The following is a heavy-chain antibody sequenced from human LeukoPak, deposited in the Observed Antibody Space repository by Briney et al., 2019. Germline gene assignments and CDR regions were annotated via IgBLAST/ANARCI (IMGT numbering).Heavy chain of an antibody. J-gene: IGHJ4*02. V-gene: IGHV4-38-2*02. CDR1: GYSISSGYY. CDR2: IYHSGST. D-gene: IGHD6-13*01. Sequence: SETLSLTCTVSGYSISSGYYWGWIRQPPGKGLEWIGSIYHSGSTYYNPSLKSRVTISVDTSKNQFSLKLSSVTAADTAVYYCARAHKTYSSSWYGGVDYWGQGTLVTVSS. CDR3: ARAHKTYSSSWYGGVDY.